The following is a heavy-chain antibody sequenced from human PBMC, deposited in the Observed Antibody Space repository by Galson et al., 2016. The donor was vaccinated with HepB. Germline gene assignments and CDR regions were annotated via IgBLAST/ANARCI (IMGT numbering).Heavy chain of an antibody. J-gene: IGHJ6*02. CDR3: ARYCSSSSCELADYYYYYYGMDV. Sequence: SLRLSCAASGFTFSAYYMSWLRQAPGRGLEWISYISGSGSAIYYADSVKGRFTISRDNSKDSLYLQMNSLRAEDTAVYYCARYCSSSSCELADYYYYYYGMDVWGQGTTVTVSS. V-gene: IGHV3-11*01. D-gene: IGHD2-2*01. CDR1: GFTFSAYY. CDR2: ISGSGSAI.